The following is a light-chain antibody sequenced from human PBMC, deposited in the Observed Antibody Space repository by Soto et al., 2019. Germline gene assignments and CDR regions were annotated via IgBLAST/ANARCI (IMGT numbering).Light chain of an antibody. Sequence: DIQMTQSPSTLSASVGDRVTITCRASQSISTWLAWFQQKSGKAPKLLIYDASSLQSGVPSRFSVGGSGTEFTLTISSLQPDDFATYYYQQYCTYSGMFGKGTKVEIK. J-gene: IGKJ1*01. V-gene: IGKV1-5*01. CDR2: DAS. CDR3: QQYCTYSGM. CDR1: QSISTW.